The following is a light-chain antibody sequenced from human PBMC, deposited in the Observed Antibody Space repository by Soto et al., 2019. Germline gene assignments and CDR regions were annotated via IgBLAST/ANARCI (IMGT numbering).Light chain of an antibody. CDR3: QQYNNWPLT. J-gene: IGKJ3*01. CDR1: QSVSSN. V-gene: IGKV3-15*01. Sequence: EIVMTQSPATLSVSPGERATLSCRASQSVSSNLDWYQQKPGQAPRLLIYGAATRATGIPARFSGCGSGTEFTLTISSLQSEDFAVYYCQQYNNWPLTFGPGTKVD. CDR2: GAA.